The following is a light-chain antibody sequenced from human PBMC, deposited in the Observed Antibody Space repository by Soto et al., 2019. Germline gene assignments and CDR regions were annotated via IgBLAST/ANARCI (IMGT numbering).Light chain of an antibody. CDR2: AVN. CDR1: SSDVGGYKY. Sequence: QSALTQPPSASGSPGQSVTISCTGTSSDVGGYKYVSWCQQYPGKAPKLMIYAVNKRPSGVPDRFSGSKSGNTASLTVSGLQAEDEADYYCSSYAGSNNYVFGTGTKVTVL. CDR3: SSYAGSNNYV. J-gene: IGLJ1*01. V-gene: IGLV2-8*01.